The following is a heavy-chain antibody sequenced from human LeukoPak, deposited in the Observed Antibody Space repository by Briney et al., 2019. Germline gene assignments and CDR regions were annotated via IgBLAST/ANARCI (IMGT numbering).Heavy chain of an antibody. Sequence: SETLSLTCTVSGGSISSYYWGWIRQPPGKGLEWIGSIYYSGSTYYNPSLKSRVTISVDTSKNQFSLKLSSVTAADTAVYYCARDRPRLRGYSYGYYYYRDVWGKGTTVTVSS. CDR2: IYYSGST. CDR1: GGSISSYY. D-gene: IGHD5-18*01. J-gene: IGHJ6*03. CDR3: ARDRPRLRGYSYGYYYYRDV. V-gene: IGHV4-39*07.